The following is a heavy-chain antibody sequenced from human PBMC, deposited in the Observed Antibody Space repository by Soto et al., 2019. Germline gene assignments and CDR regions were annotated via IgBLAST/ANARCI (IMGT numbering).Heavy chain of an antibody. CDR1: GFTFDDYT. CDR3: VKDNVYYYDTSGYWTYFDY. Sequence: EVQLVESGGGFVQPGRSLRLSCAASGFTFDDYTMHWVRQAPGKGLEWVSGISWSSGSIAYADSVKGRFTISRDNAKNTLYLQKNSLRAEDTALYYCVKDNVYYYDTSGYWTYFDYWGQGTLVTVSS. D-gene: IGHD3-22*01. CDR2: ISWSSGSI. V-gene: IGHV3-9*01. J-gene: IGHJ4*02.